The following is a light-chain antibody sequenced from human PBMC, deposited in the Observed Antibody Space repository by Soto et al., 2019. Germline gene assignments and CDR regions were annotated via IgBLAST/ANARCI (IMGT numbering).Light chain of an antibody. CDR2: DAA. CDR1: QDINKY. J-gene: IGKJ4*01. V-gene: IGKV1-33*01. Sequence: DIQMTQSSSSLSASVGDRVTITCQATQDINKYLNWYQQKPGRAPNLLIYDAATLETGVPSRFSGSGSGTDYTFTISSLQPEDIATYYCQQYDYLPLTFGGGTKVEIQ. CDR3: QQYDYLPLT.